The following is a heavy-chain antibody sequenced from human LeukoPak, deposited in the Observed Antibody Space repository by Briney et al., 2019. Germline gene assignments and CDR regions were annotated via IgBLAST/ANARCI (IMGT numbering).Heavy chain of an antibody. CDR3: ARGEQWLVWVYFDY. CDR1: GFTFSSYW. Sequence: GGSLRLSCAASGFTFSSYWMSWVRQAPGKGLEWVASIKQDGSEKYYVDSVKGRFTISRDNAKNSLYLQMNSLRAEDTAVYYCARGEQWLVWVYFDYWGQGTLVTVSS. V-gene: IGHV3-7*01. CDR2: IKQDGSEK. J-gene: IGHJ4*02. D-gene: IGHD6-19*01.